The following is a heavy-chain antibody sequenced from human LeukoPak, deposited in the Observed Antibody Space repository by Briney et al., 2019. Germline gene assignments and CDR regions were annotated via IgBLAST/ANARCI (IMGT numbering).Heavy chain of an antibody. Sequence: GGSLRLSCAASGFTFSSYAMGWVRQAPGKGLEWVSAISGSGGSTYYADSVKGRFTISRDNSKNTLYLQMNSLRAEDTAVYYCAKLKYQLLSSFDYWGQGTLVTVSS. CDR1: GFTFSSYA. V-gene: IGHV3-23*01. D-gene: IGHD2-2*01. CDR3: AKLKYQLLSSFDY. J-gene: IGHJ4*02. CDR2: ISGSGGST.